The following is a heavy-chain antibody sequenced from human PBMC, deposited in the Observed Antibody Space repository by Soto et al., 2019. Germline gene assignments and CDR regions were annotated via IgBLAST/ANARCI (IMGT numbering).Heavy chain of an antibody. V-gene: IGHV4-61*08. CDR3: ATGRYYYGSEY. CDR2: IYYSGST. Sequence: SETLSLTCTVSGGSVNSGAYYWSWIRQPPGKGLEWIGYIYYSGSTNYNPSLKSRITISLDTSKNQFSLNLSSVTAADTAVYYCATGRYYYGSEYWGQGTLVTVSS. J-gene: IGHJ4*02. CDR1: GGSVNSGAYY. D-gene: IGHD3-10*01.